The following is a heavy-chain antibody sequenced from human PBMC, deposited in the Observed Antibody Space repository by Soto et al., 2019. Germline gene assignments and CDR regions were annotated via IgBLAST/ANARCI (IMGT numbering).Heavy chain of an antibody. CDR1: GFIVSSNY. V-gene: IGHV3-66*01. Sequence: VQLVDSGGGLVQPGGSLRLSCAASGFIVSSNYMNWVRQAPGKGLEWVSVIFSGGNTYYADSVKGRFTISRDNSKNTVWLQMNSLRVEDTAVYYCARGSGSSSGFPFDFWGQGTLVTVSS. J-gene: IGHJ4*02. CDR2: IFSGGNT. CDR3: ARGSGSSSGFPFDF. D-gene: IGHD6-6*01.